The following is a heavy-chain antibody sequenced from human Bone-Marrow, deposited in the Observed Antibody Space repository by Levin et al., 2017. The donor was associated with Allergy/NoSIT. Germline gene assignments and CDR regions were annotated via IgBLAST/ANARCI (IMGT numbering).Heavy chain of an antibody. D-gene: IGHD1-1*01. CDR3: SRQQGDWNDGCDY. Sequence: GGSLRLSCEASGFNFRNYGMHWVRQAPGKGLEWVAVIYYDGTKKNYTDSVKGRFDISRDNSKNTLYLQMDSLRVEDTAVYFCSRQQGDWNDGCDYWGQGTLVTVSS. J-gene: IGHJ4*02. CDR1: GFNFRNYG. V-gene: IGHV3-33*08. CDR2: IYYDGTKK.